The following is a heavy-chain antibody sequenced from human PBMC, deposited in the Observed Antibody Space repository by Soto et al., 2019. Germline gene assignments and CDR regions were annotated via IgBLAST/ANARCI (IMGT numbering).Heavy chain of an antibody. CDR2: IYPGDSDI. CDR1: GYNFTSYW. CDR3: ARTYYYDSSDYYPFDC. V-gene: IGHV5-51*01. Sequence: ESLKISCKGSGYNFTSYWIAWVRQMPGEGLEWMGIIYPGDSDIRYSPSFQGQVTISADKSISTAYLQWSSLKASDTAMYYCARTYYYDSSDYYPFDCWGQGTLVTVSS. D-gene: IGHD3-22*01. J-gene: IGHJ4*02.